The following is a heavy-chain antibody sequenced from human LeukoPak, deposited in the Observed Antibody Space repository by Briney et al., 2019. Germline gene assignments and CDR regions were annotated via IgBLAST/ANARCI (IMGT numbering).Heavy chain of an antibody. J-gene: IGHJ4*02. V-gene: IGHV4-30-2*01. Sequence: PSETLSLTCTVSGGSISSGGYYWSWIRQPPGKGLEWIGYIYHSGSTYYNPSLKSRVTISVDRSKNQFSLKLSSVTAADTAVYYCARDPDIAAAPLGGHYWGQGTLVTVSS. CDR2: IYHSGST. CDR1: GGSISSGGYY. D-gene: IGHD6-13*01. CDR3: ARDPDIAAAPLGGHY.